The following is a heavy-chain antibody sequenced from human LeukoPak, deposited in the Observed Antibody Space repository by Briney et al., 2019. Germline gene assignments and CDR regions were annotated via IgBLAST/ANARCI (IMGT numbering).Heavy chain of an antibody. V-gene: IGHV4-59*12. D-gene: IGHD3-10*01. Sequence: SETLSLTCTVSGGSISSYYWSWIRQPAGKGLEWVGEIYHSGSTNYNPSLKRRVTISVDKSKNQFSLKLSSVTAADTAVYYCAREQRITMVRGVTGPFDYWGQGTLVTVSS. CDR2: IYHSGST. CDR3: AREQRITMVRGVTGPFDY. CDR1: GGSISSYY. J-gene: IGHJ4*02.